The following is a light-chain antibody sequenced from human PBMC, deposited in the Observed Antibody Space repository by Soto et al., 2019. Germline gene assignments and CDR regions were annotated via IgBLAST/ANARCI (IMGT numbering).Light chain of an antibody. CDR2: DAS. CDR3: QQRSNWPPT. J-gene: IGKJ4*01. V-gene: IGKV3-11*01. CDR1: QSVSSY. Sequence: EIVLTQSPATLSLSPGERATLSCRASQSVSSYLAWYQQKPGQAPRLLIYDASNRATGIPARFSGSGSGTDFTLTISSLEPEAFAVYSCQQRSNWPPTFGGGTKVEIK.